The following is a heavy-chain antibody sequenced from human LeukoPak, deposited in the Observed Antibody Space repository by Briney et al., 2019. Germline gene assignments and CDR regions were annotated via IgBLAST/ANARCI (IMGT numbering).Heavy chain of an antibody. J-gene: IGHJ4*02. V-gene: IGHV3-33*01. CDR3: ARDPGIAVVFDY. CDR1: GFTFSSYG. Sequence: GRSLRLSCAASGFTFSSYGMHWVRQAPGKGLEWVAVIWYDGSNKYYADSVKGRFTISRDNSKNTLYLQMNSLRAEDTAVYYCARDPGIAVVFDYWGQGTLVTVSS. D-gene: IGHD6-19*01. CDR2: IWYDGSNK.